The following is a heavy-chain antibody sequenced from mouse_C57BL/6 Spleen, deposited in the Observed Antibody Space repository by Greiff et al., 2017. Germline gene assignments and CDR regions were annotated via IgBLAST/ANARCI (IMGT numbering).Heavy chain of an antibody. J-gene: IGHJ4*01. Sequence: DVQLVESGEGLVKPGGSLKLSCAASGFTFSSYAMSWVRQTPEKRLEWVAYISSGGDYISSADTVKGRFTISRDNARNTLYLQMSSLKSEDTAMYYCTRDQDYSNPFWAMDYWGQGTSVTVSS. V-gene: IGHV5-9-1*02. CDR1: GFTFSSYA. CDR3: TRDQDYSNPFWAMDY. CDR2: ISSGGDYI. D-gene: IGHD2-5*01.